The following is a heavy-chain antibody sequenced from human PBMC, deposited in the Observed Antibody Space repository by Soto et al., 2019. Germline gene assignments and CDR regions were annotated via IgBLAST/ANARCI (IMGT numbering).Heavy chain of an antibody. Sequence: EVQLLESGGGLVQPGGSLRLSCAASGFTFGNYAMIWVRQAPGKGLEWVSTISGGGDGTYYADSVRGRFTISRENSRNTLDLQMNSLRAEDTAVYYCAKKGLGSLATYCSTGDCHYAFDIWGQGTMVTVSS. CDR1: GFTFGNYA. V-gene: IGHV3-23*01. J-gene: IGHJ3*02. D-gene: IGHD2-15*01. CDR3: AKKGLGSLATYCSTGDCHYAFDI. CDR2: ISGGGDGT.